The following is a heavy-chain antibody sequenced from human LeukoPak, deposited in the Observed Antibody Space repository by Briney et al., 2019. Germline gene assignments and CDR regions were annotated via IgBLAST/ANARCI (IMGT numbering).Heavy chain of an antibody. CDR3: ARDGLGSAFDY. CDR1: GFTFSSYW. Sequence: GGSLRLSCAASGFTFSSYWMTWVRQAPGKGLEWVADIKQGGSEEYNLDSVKGRSTISSDNANNSLYLQMNSLRAEDTAGYYCARDGLGSAFDYWGQGTLVTVSS. J-gene: IGHJ4*02. D-gene: IGHD3/OR15-3a*01. CDR2: IKQGGSEE. V-gene: IGHV3-7*01.